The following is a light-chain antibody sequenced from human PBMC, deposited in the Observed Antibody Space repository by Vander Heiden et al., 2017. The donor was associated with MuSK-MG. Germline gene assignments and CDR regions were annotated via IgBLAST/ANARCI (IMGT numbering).Light chain of an antibody. V-gene: IGKV1-39*01. Sequence: DIQMTQSLSSLSASVGDRVTITCRASQSISSYLNWYQQKPGKAPKLLIYAASSLQSGVPSRFSGSGSGTDFTLTISSLQPEDFATYYCQQSDSTPFTFGGGTKVEIK. CDR3: QQSDSTPFT. CDR1: QSISSY. CDR2: AAS. J-gene: IGKJ4*01.